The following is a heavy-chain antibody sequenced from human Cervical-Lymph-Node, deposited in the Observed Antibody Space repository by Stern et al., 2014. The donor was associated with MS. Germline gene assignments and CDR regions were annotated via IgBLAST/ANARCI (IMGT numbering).Heavy chain of an antibody. CDR1: GYTFTDYY. D-gene: IGHD4-23*01. CDR2: INPNSGGT. Sequence: QVQLEQSGAEVKKPGASVTVSCKASGYTFTDYYMHWVRQAPGQGLEWMGRINPNSGGTNYAQKFQGRVTMTRDTSISTDYMELSRLRSDDTAVYYCAMGNGVNDYYYGMDVWGQGTTVTVSS. J-gene: IGHJ6*02. V-gene: IGHV1-2*06. CDR3: AMGNGVNDYYYGMDV.